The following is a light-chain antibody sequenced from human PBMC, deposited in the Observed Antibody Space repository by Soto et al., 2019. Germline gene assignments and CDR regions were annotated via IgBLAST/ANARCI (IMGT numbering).Light chain of an antibody. Sequence: DIQMTQSPSTLSASVGDRVTITCRASQGINTWLAWYQQKPGKAPKLLIYKASSLESGVPSRFSGSGSGTECTLTISSLQPDDSARYYCQQYNGSPWTFGQGTKVEIK. CDR2: KAS. V-gene: IGKV1-5*03. CDR3: QQYNGSPWT. J-gene: IGKJ1*01. CDR1: QGINTW.